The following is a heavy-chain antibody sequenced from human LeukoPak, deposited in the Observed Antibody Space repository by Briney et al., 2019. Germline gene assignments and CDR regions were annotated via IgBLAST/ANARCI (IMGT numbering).Heavy chain of an antibody. J-gene: IGHJ4*02. D-gene: IGHD6-13*01. CDR3: ARDMGSSWYYFDY. Sequence: PSETLSLTCAVSGGSISSSNWWSWVRQPPGKGLEWIGEIYHSGSTNYNPSLKSRVTISVDKSKNQFPLKLSSVTAADTAVYYCARDMGSSWYYFDYWGQGTLVTVSS. CDR2: IYHSGST. CDR1: GGSISSSNW. V-gene: IGHV4-4*02.